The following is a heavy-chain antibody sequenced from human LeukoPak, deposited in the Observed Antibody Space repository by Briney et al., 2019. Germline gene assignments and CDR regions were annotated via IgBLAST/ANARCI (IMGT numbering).Heavy chain of an antibody. J-gene: IGHJ6*02. CDR2: INWNGGST. D-gene: IGHD2-2*02. V-gene: IGHV3-20*01. CDR3: ARSILYCSSTSCYTEYYYGMDV. CDR1: GFSFDDYG. Sequence: GGSLRLSSAASGFSFDDYGMSWVRQPPGKGLEWVCGINWNGGSTGYPASVKCRCTFSRDNAKKSLYLQMNSLRAEDTALYHCARSILYCSSTSCYTEYYYGMDVWGQGTTVTVSS.